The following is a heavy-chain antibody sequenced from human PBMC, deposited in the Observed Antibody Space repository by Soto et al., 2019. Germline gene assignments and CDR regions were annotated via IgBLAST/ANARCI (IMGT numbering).Heavy chain of an antibody. CDR2: IYYSGST. D-gene: IGHD3-10*01. V-gene: IGHV4-59*08. J-gene: IGHJ4*02. Sequence: SETLSLTCAVSGGSIRSYYWSWIRQPPGKGLEWIGYIYYSGSTNYNPSLKSRVTISVDTSKNQFSLKLSSVTAADTAVYYCARRWGSGFDYWGQGTLVTVSS. CDR3: ARRWGSGFDY. CDR1: GGSIRSYY.